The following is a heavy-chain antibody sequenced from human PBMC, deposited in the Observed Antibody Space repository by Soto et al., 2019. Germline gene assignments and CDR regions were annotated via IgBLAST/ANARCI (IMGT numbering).Heavy chain of an antibody. Sequence: ASVKVSCKASGYTFTSYDINWVRQATGQGLEWMGWMNPNSGNTGYAQKFQGRVTMTRNTSISTAYMELSSLRSEDTAVYYCARGSCTNGVCLYYYYMDVWGKGTTVTVSS. D-gene: IGHD2-8*01. V-gene: IGHV1-8*01. CDR3: ARGSCTNGVCLYYYYMDV. CDR2: MNPNSGNT. CDR1: GYTFTSYD. J-gene: IGHJ6*03.